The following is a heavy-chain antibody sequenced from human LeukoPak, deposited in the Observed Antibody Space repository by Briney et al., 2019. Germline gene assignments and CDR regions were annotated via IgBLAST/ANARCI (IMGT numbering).Heavy chain of an antibody. CDR2: ISAYNGNT. V-gene: IGHV1-18*01. CDR3: ARDLRVAAAVGYYYYMDV. D-gene: IGHD6-13*01. J-gene: IGHJ6*03. CDR1: GYTFTSYG. Sequence: ASVKVSCKASGYTFTSYGISWVRQAPGQGLEWMGWISAYNGNTNYAQKLQGRVTMTTDTSTSTAYMELRSLRSDDTAVYYCARDLRVAAAVGYYYYMDVWGKGTTVTVSS.